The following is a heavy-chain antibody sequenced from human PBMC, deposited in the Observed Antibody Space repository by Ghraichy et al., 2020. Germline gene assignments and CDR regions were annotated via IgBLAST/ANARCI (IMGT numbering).Heavy chain of an antibody. J-gene: IGHJ2*01. CDR1: GGSFSGYY. D-gene: IGHD6-19*01. CDR2: INHSGST. Sequence: SETLSLTCAVYGGSFSGYYWSWIRQPPGKGLEWIGEINHSGSTNYNPSLKSRVTISVDTSKNQFSLKLSSVTAADTAVYYCARGWYSSGWYVSGSDHWYFDLWGRGTLVTVSS. CDR3: ARGWYSSGWYVSGSDHWYFDL. V-gene: IGHV4-34*01.